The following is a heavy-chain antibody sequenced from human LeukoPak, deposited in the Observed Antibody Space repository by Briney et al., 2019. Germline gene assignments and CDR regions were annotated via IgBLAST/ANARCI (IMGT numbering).Heavy chain of an antibody. CDR2: IKQDGSEK. CDR1: GFTFSSYW. V-gene: IGHV3-7*01. CDR3: ARDTGGGYSCYDC. D-gene: IGHD5-18*01. J-gene: IGHJ4*02. Sequence: GGSLRLSCAASGFTFSSYWMSWVRQAPGKGLEWVANIKQDGSEKYYVDSVKGRFTISRDNAKNSLYLQMNSLRAEDTAVYYCARDTGGGYSCYDCWGQGTLVTVSS.